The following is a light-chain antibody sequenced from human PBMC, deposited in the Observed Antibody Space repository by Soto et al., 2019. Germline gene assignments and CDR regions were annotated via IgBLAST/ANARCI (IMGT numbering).Light chain of an antibody. V-gene: IGKV3-11*01. Sequence: EIVLTQSPASVSLSPGDRATLSCRASQSVNNYVAWYQQKPGQAPRLLIYDASKRATGIPARFSGSGSGTDFTLTVSSLEPEDLVLYFCQQRSVWPITFGQGTRLEIK. CDR1: QSVNNY. J-gene: IGKJ5*01. CDR3: QQRSVWPIT. CDR2: DAS.